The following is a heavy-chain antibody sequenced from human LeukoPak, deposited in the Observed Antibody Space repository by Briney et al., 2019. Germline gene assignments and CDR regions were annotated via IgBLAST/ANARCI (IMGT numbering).Heavy chain of an antibody. D-gene: IGHD3-16*01. Sequence: PGRSLTLSCAASGFTFSSYGMHWVRQAPGKGLEWVAVISYDGSNKYYADSVKGGFTISRDNSKNTLYLQMNSLRAEDTAVYYCAKGVWVTAEPFDYWGQGTLVTVSS. J-gene: IGHJ4*02. CDR3: AKGVWVTAEPFDY. V-gene: IGHV3-30*18. CDR1: GFTFSSYG. CDR2: ISYDGSNK.